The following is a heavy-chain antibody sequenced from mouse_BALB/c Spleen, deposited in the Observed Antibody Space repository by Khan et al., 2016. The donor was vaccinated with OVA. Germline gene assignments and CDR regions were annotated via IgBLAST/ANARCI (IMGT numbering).Heavy chain of an antibody. D-gene: IGHD2-14*01. CDR1: GFTFTSYG. V-gene: IGHV1S134*01. CDR2: IYPGNGYT. Sequence: EVQLQESGAELGRPGSSVKLSCKTSGFTFTSYGIKWVKQRPGQGLEWIGYIYPGNGYTVYNEKFQGKATLTSDTSASTAYMQFRSPTSEDSAIDFCAAAYYRNYFDYWGQGTTLTVSS. CDR3: AAAYYRNYFDY. J-gene: IGHJ2*01.